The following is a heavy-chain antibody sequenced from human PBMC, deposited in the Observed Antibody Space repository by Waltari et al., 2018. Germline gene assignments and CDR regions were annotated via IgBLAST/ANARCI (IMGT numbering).Heavy chain of an antibody. J-gene: IGHJ4*02. V-gene: IGHV3-23*01. CDR2: ISNSGADT. CDR3: AKDHGVAY. D-gene: IGHD3-16*01. Sequence: QLLESGGGLVQPGGSLRLSCSDSVLTFSIFAMSWVRQAPGKGLEWVSGISNSGADTYYADSVKGRFTISRDNSKKTLYLQMNSLRVEDTAVYYCAKDHGVAYWGRGTLVTVSA. CDR1: VLTFSIFA.